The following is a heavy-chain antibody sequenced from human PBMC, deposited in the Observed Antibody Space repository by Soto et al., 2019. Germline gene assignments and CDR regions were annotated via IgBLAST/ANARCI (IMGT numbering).Heavy chain of an antibody. CDR3: ATQGFYRMGV. V-gene: IGHV4-4*02. CDR1: GDSITGGNW. J-gene: IGHJ6*02. Sequence: SETPSPTGAVSGDSITGGNWWGWVRQPPGKGLEWIGENHHSGATNYNPSLKSRVTISVDKSKNQFSLKLNSVTAADTAMFYCATQGFYRMGVWGRGTKVTVSS. CDR2: NHHSGAT.